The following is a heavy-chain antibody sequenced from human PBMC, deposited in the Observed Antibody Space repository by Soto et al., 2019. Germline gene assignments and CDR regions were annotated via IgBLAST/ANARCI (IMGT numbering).Heavy chain of an antibody. Sequence: QVQLVQSGAEVKKPGSSVKVSCKASGGTFSSYAISWVRQAPGQGLEWMGGIIPIFGTANYAQKFQGRVTITPNESTSTAYMEHHSLRSEHTAVYYCASFPSRSPFSQHYFYYYGMDVWGQGTTVTVSS. CDR2: IIPIFGTA. CDR3: ASFPSRSPFSQHYFYYYGMDV. CDR1: GGTFSSYA. V-gene: IGHV1-69*01. D-gene: IGHD6-6*01. J-gene: IGHJ6*02.